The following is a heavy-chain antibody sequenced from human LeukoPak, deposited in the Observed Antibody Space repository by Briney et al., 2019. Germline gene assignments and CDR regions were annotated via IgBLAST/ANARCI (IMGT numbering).Heavy chain of an antibody. CDR2: ISYDGSNK. J-gene: IGHJ4*02. D-gene: IGHD3-9*01. Sequence: GGSQRLSCAASGFTFSSYAMHWVRQAPGKGLEWVAVISYDGSNKYYADSVKGRFTISRDNSKNTLYLQMNSLRAEDTAVYYCARALGYYDILTGYYGIDYWSQGTLVTVSS. V-gene: IGHV3-30-3*01. CDR1: GFTFSSYA. CDR3: ARALGYYDILTGYYGIDY.